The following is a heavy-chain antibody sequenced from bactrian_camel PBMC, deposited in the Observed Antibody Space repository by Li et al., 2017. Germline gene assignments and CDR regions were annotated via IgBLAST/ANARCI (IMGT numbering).Heavy chain of an antibody. D-gene: IGHD2*01. J-gene: IGHJ4*01. CDR3: APDSGQSRCSAGFCYCA. Sequence: HVQLVESGGGSVQAGGSLTLSCAVSGVVSRYSEMGWYRQVPGNDCELVSTISTDGTTWYTDSVKGRYTISQGKVENLLCLQMNNLEPEDTAVYYCAPDSGQSRCSAGFCYCAWGQGTQVTVS. CDR2: ISTDGTT. V-gene: IGHV3S55*01. CDR1: GVVSRYSE.